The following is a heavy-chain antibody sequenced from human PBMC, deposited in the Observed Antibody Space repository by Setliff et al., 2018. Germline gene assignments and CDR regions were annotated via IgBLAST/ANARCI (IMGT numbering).Heavy chain of an antibody. Sequence: GGSLRLSCAASRFTFSNYWMSWVRQAPGKGLEWVANIKEDGSEKYYVDSVKGRFTVSRDNARNLLYLQMNSLRAEDTAVYYCARVLRGYSGYDSVDYWGQGTLVTVSS. V-gene: IGHV3-7*01. CDR2: IKEDGSEK. D-gene: IGHD5-12*01. J-gene: IGHJ4*02. CDR1: RFTFSNYW. CDR3: ARVLRGYSGYDSVDY.